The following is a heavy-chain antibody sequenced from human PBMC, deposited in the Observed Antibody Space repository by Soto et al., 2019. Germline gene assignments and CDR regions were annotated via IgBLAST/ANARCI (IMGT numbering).Heavy chain of an antibody. D-gene: IGHD5-18*01. V-gene: IGHV3-30*18. CDR3: AKGFSYSVIDY. CDR1: GFTFSTYG. J-gene: IGHJ4*02. Sequence: QVQLVESAGGVVQPGRSLRLSCAASGFTFSTYGMHWVRQAPGKGLEWVAVISYDGSNKYYADSVKGRFTISRDNSKNTLYLQMSRLRAEDTAVYYCAKGFSYSVIDYWGQGTLVTVSS. CDR2: ISYDGSNK.